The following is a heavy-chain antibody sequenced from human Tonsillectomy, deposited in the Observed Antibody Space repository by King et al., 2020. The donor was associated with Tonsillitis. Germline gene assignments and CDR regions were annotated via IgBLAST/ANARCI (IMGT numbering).Heavy chain of an antibody. Sequence: VQLQQWGAGLLKPSETLSLTCAVYGGSFSGYYWSWIRQSPGKGLEWIGEINHSGSTNYNPSLKSRATISVDTSKNQFSLKLNSVTAAATAVYYFARTSLVERGAFDIWGQGTMVTVSS. D-gene: IGHD2-8*02. V-gene: IGHV4-34*01. J-gene: IGHJ3*02. CDR2: INHSGST. CDR3: ARTSLVERGAFDI. CDR1: GGSFSGYY.